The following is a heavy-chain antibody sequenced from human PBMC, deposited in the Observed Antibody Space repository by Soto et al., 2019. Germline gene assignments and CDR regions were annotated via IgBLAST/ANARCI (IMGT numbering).Heavy chain of an antibody. J-gene: IGHJ4*02. CDR1: GGSFSGYY. Sequence: PSETLSLTCAVYGGSFSGYYWTWIRQPPGTGLEWIGEINHSGSTNYNPSLKSRVTISVDTSKNQFSLKLTSVTAADTAVYYCARVSSYCLSDYWGQGTLVTVSS. CDR2: INHSGST. D-gene: IGHD4-4*01. CDR3: ARVSSYCLSDY. V-gene: IGHV4-34*01.